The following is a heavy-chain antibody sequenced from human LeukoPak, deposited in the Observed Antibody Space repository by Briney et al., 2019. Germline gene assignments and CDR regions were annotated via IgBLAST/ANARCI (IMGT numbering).Heavy chain of an antibody. CDR1: GGSFSGYY. CDR3: ARGGDGDYGRDWFDP. D-gene: IGHD4-17*01. J-gene: IGHJ5*02. CDR2: INHSGST. V-gene: IGHV4-34*01. Sequence: SETLSLTCAVYGGSFSGYYWSWIRQPPGKGLEWIGEINHSGSTNYNPSLKSRVTISVDTSKNQISLKLSSVTAADTAVYYCARGGDGDYGRDWFDPWGQGTLVTVSS.